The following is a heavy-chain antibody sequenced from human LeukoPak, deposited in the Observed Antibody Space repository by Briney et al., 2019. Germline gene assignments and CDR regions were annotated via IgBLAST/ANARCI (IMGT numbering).Heavy chain of an antibody. CDR1: GGSISSYY. CDR2: IYYSGST. D-gene: IGHD3-10*01. V-gene: IGHV4-59*08. J-gene: IGHJ4*02. Sequence: PSETLSLTCTVSGGSISSYYWSWIRRPPGKGLEWIGYIYYSGSTNYNPSLKSRVTISVDTSKNQFSLKVSSVTAADTAVYYCASNYYGSGSLDYWGQGNLVTVSS. CDR3: ASNYYGSGSLDY.